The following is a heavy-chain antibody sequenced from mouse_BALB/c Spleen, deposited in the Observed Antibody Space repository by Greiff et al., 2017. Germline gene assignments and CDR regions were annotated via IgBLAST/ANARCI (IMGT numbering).Heavy chain of an antibody. CDR1: GFTFSSYG. D-gene: IGHD2-4*01. CDR3: ARLYDYDGFAY. Sequence: VQLQQSGGDLVKPGGSLKLSCAASGFTFSSYGMSWVRQTPDKRLEWVATISSGGSYTYYPDSVKGRFTISRDNAKNTLYLQMSSLKSEDTAMYYCARLYDYDGFAYWGQGTLVTVSA. CDR2: ISSGGSYT. J-gene: IGHJ3*01. V-gene: IGHV5-6*01.